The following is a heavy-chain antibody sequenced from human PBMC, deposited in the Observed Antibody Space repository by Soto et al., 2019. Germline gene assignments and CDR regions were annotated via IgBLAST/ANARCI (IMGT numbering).Heavy chain of an antibody. CDR3: ARLVYDFWSGYFPNWFDP. J-gene: IGHJ5*02. D-gene: IGHD3-3*01. CDR1: GGSISSSSYY. CDR2: IYYSGST. Sequence: QLQLQESGPGLVKPSETLSLTCTVSGGSISSSSYYWGWIRQPPGKGLEWIGSIYYSGSTYYNPSLQSRVTILIDTSKNQFSLKLSSVTAADTAVYYCARLVYDFWSGYFPNWFDPWGQGTLVTVSS. V-gene: IGHV4-39*01.